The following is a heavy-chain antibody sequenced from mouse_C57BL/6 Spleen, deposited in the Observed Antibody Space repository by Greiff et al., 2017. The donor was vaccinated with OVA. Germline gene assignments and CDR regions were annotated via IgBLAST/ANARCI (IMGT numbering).Heavy chain of an antibody. CDR2: IDPETGGT. D-gene: IGHD1-1*01. Sequence: VQLQESGAELVRPGASVTLSCKASGYTFTDYEMHWVKQTPVHGLEWIGAIDPETGGTAYNQKFKGKAILTADKSSSTAYMELRSRTSEDSAVYYCTREGYYYGSSPAWFAYWGQGTLVTVSA. J-gene: IGHJ3*01. V-gene: IGHV1-15*01. CDR1: GYTFTDYE. CDR3: TREGYYYGSSPAWFAY.